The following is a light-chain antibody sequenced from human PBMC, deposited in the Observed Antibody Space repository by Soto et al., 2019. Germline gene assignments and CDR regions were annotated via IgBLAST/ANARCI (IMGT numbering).Light chain of an antibody. CDR3: AAWDDSLNGYV. CDR1: SSNIGSNT. J-gene: IGLJ1*01. V-gene: IGLV1-44*01. CDR2: SNN. Sequence: QSVLTQPPSASGTPGQRVTISCSGSSSNIGSNTVNWYQQLPGTAPKLLIYSNNQRPSGVPDRFSGSKSGTSASLAISGLQSEDEADYYCAAWDDSLNGYVSGTGTEVTVL.